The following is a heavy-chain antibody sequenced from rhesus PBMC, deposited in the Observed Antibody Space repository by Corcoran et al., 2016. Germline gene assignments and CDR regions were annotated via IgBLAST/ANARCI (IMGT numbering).Heavy chain of an antibody. CDR1: GGSISSNY. J-gene: IGHJ2*01. D-gene: IGHD2-21*01. CDR2: IYGGSGST. Sequence: QVQLQESGPGLVKPSETLSLTCAVAGGSISSNYWRWIRQSPGKRLEWIGYIYGGSGSTSYNPSLKSRVTISTDTSKNQFSLKLSSVTAADTAVYYCARAVVRWYFDIWGPGTPITISS. CDR3: ARAVVRWYFDI. V-gene: IGHV4-147*01.